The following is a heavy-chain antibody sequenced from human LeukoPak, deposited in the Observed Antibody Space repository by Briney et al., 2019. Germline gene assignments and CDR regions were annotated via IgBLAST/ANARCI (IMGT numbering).Heavy chain of an antibody. CDR1: GFTFSSYE. D-gene: IGHD5-24*01. Sequence: GGSLRLSCAASGFTFSSYEMNWVRQAPGKGLEWVSYISNSGTAIYYADSVKGRFTISRDNAKSSLYLQMNSLRAEDTAVYYCARRAYNWGAFDIWGQGTMVTVSS. V-gene: IGHV3-48*03. CDR3: ARRAYNWGAFDI. J-gene: IGHJ3*02. CDR2: ISNSGTAI.